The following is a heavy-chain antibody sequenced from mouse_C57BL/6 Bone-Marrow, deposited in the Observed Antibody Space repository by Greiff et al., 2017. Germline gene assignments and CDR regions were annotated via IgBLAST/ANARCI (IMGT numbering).Heavy chain of an antibody. V-gene: IGHV2-5*01. CDR1: GFSLTSYG. CDR2: IWRGGST. J-gene: IGHJ4*01. Sequence: VQLVESGPGLVQPSQSLSITCTVSGFSLTSYGVHWVRQSPGKGLEWLGVIWRGGSTDYNAAFMSRLSITKDNSKSQVFFKMNSLQADDTAIYYCAKNGYYYGTQDAMDYWGQGTSVTVSS. CDR3: AKNGYYYGTQDAMDY. D-gene: IGHD1-1*01.